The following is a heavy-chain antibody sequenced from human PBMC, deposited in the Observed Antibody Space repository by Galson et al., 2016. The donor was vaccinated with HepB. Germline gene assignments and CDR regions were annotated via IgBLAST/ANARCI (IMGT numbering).Heavy chain of an antibody. CDR3: AKGDSGYFDY. D-gene: IGHD1-26*01. V-gene: IGHV3-9*01. CDR2: ISWDSGSI. CDR1: GFTFHDFV. Sequence: SLRLSCAASGFTFHDFVMYWVRQAPGKGLEWVSGISWDSGSIGYADSVKGRFTISRDNAEHSLFLQMNSLRPEDTALYYCAKGDSGYFDYWGQGTLVTVSS. J-gene: IGHJ4*02.